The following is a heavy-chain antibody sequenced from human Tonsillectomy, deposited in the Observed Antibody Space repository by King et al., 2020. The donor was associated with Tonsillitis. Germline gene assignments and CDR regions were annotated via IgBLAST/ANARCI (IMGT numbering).Heavy chain of an antibody. D-gene: IGHD3-10*01. CDR1: GFTFRSFG. CDR2: ISFDGSNK. Sequence: VQLVESGGGVVQPGRSLRLSCAASGFTFRSFGMHWVRQAPGKGLEWVALISFDGSNKYYADSVKGRFTISRDNSKNTLYLQLNSLRAEDTAVYYCAKGQFMVQGVIDNWGQGTLVTASS. CDR3: AKGQFMVQGVIDN. J-gene: IGHJ4*02. V-gene: IGHV3-30*18.